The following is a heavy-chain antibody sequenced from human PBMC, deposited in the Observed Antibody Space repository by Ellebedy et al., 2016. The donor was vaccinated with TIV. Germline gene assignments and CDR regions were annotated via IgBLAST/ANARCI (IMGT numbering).Heavy chain of an antibody. Sequence: PGGSLRLSCAASGFTFSSYGMHWVRQAPGTGLEWVAVIWYDGSNKYYADSVKGRFTISRDNSNNTVYLQMNSLRAEETAVYFCARSQTAMVVDYWGQGTLVTVSS. V-gene: IGHV3-33*01. D-gene: IGHD5-18*01. CDR3: ARSQTAMVVDY. J-gene: IGHJ4*02. CDR1: GFTFSSYG. CDR2: IWYDGSNK.